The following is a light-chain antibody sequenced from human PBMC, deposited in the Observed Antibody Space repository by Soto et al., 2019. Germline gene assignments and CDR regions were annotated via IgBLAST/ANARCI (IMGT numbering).Light chain of an antibody. V-gene: IGLV4-69*01. CDR3: QTWATGVV. Sequence: QLVLTQSPSASASLGDSVKLTCTLSSGYSTYGISWHQQQPDKGPRYLMTVNSDGSHNKGGGIPDRFSGSSSGAERYLTISSLQTEDEADYYCQTWATGVVFGGGTKLTVL. J-gene: IGLJ2*01. CDR1: SGYSTYG. CDR2: VNSDGSH.